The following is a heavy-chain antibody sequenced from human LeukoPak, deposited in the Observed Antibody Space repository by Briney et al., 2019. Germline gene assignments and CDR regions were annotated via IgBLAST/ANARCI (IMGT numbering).Heavy chain of an antibody. D-gene: IGHD3-9*01. CDR2: ISGSGGST. CDR1: GFTFSSYD. Sequence: GGSLRLSCAASGFTFSSYDMSWVRQAPGKGLEWVSAISGSGGSTYYADSVKGRFTISRDNSKNTLFLQMNSLRVEDTAVYYCAKDRLVLRYFDWPYGMDVWGQGTTVTVSS. J-gene: IGHJ6*02. V-gene: IGHV3-23*01. CDR3: AKDRLVLRYFDWPYGMDV.